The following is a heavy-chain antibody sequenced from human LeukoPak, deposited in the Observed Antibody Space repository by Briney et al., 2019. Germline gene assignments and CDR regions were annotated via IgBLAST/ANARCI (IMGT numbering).Heavy chain of an antibody. J-gene: IGHJ6*02. V-gene: IGHV4-34*01. CDR1: GGSFSGYY. CDR2: INHSGST. D-gene: IGHD3-10*01. CDR3: ARGLYYYGSGSYYPLYYYYGMDV. Sequence: PSETLSLTCAVYGGSFSGYYWSWIRQPPGKGLEWIGEINHSGSTNYNPSLKSRVTISVDTSKNQFSLKLSPVTAADTAVYYCARGLYYYGSGSYYPLYYYYGMDVWGQGTTVTVSS.